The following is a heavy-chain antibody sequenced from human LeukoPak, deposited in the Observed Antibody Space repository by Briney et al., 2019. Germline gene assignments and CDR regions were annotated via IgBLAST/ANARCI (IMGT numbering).Heavy chain of an antibody. CDR3: ARDYYYGSGSYHY. V-gene: IGHV3-48*03. J-gene: IGHJ4*02. CDR2: ISSSGSTI. Sequence: GGSLRLSCAASGFTFSSYEMNWVRQAPGKGLEWVSYISSSGSTIYYADSVKGRFTISRDNAKNSLYLQMNSLRAEDTAVYYCARDYYYGSGSYHYWGQGTLVTVSS. CDR1: GFTFSSYE. D-gene: IGHD3-10*01.